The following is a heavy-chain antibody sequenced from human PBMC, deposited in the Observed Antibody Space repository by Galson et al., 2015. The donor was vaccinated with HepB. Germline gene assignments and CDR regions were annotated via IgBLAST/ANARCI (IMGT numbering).Heavy chain of an antibody. Sequence: SVKVSCKASGYTFTTYGLSWVRQAPGQGLEWMGWISAYNGNTHYAQKLQGRVTMTTDTSTSTAYMELRSLRSDDTAVYYCARDESVLGDAIWVGEAIFDYWGQGTLVTVSS. V-gene: IGHV1-18*04. D-gene: IGHD3-10*01. CDR1: GYTFTTYG. CDR2: ISAYNGNT. J-gene: IGHJ4*02. CDR3: ARDESVLGDAIWVGEAIFDY.